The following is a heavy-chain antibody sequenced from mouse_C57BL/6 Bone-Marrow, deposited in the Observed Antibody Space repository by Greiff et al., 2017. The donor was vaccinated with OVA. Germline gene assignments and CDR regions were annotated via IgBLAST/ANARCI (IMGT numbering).Heavy chain of an antibody. CDR1: GFTFSDYY. Sequence: EVKLMESEGGLVQPGSSMKLSCTASGFTFSDYYMAWVRQVPEKGLEWVANINYDGSSTYYLDSLKSRFIISRDNAKNILYLQMSSLKSEDTATYYCARGGAYRDYFDYWGQGTTLTVSS. CDR3: ARGGAYRDYFDY. D-gene: IGHD2-10*01. J-gene: IGHJ2*01. CDR2: INYDGSST. V-gene: IGHV5-16*01.